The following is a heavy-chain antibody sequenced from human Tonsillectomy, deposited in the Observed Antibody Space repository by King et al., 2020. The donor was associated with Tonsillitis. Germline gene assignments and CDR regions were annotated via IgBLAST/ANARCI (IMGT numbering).Heavy chain of an antibody. CDR2: IKHGGSAE. CDR3: ARDLPFSDY. CDR1: GFSFSTHW. D-gene: IGHD3-3*02. Sequence: VQLVESGGGLVQPGGSLRLSCAASGFSFSTHWLSWVRQAPGKGLEWVANIKHGGSAEEYVDSVKGRFTISRDDAKNSLYLQMNSLRAEDTAMYYCARDLPFSDYWGQGTLVTVSS. V-gene: IGHV3-7*03. J-gene: IGHJ4*02.